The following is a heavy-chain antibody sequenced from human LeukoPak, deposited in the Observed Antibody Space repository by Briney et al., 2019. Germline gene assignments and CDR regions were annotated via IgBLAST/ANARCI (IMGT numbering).Heavy chain of an antibody. V-gene: IGHV3-7*04. D-gene: IGHD3-10*01. CDR3: TRDALFGSGRTHLDF. J-gene: IGHJ4*02. Sequence: VGSLRLSCAASGFTVSSKYMHWVRQAPGKGLEWVANIKQDGSEAHYVDSVKGRFTISRDNAKNSLSLQMNSLNVDDTGVYFCTRDALFGSGRTHLDFWSQGTLVSVSS. CDR1: GFTVSSKY. CDR2: IKQDGSEA.